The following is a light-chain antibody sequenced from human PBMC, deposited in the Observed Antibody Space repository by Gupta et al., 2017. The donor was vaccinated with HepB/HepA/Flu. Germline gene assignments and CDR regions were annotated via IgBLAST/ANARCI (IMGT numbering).Light chain of an antibody. V-gene: IGKV3-15*01. CDR2: GAS. CDR3: QQENKCPRT. CDR1: QSISSN. Sequence: EIVMTQSPVTLSVSPGERATLSCRASQSISSNLAWYQQKGGQAPRLLIHGASTRATGIPARFSGSGSGTEFTLTISSLQSEDFAVYYCQQENKCPRTFGQGTKVEIK. J-gene: IGKJ1*01.